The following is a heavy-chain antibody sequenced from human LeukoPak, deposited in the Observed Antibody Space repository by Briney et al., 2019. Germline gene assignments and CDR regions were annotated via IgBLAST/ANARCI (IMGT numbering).Heavy chain of an antibody. D-gene: IGHD2/OR15-2a*01. CDR3: ARDFSGDHFDY. CDR2: ISAYNGNT. J-gene: IGHJ4*02. CDR1: GYTFTSYG. Sequence: EASVKVSCKASGYTFTSYGISWVRQAPGQGLXXMGWISAYNGNTNHAQKLQGRVTMTTDTSPRTAYMELRSLRSDDTAVYYCARDFSGDHFDYWGQGTLVTVSS. V-gene: IGHV1-18*01.